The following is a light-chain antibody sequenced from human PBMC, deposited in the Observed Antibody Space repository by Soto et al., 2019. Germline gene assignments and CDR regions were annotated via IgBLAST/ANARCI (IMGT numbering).Light chain of an antibody. V-gene: IGKV1-5*01. CDR3: QQVNYYPFT. CDR2: AAV. J-gene: IGKJ4*01. Sequence: DIQMTQSPSTLSASVGDRVTITWRASQGISSWLAWYQQKPGKAPKLLIYAAVVLQDGVPSRFSGTGSATEFILIINGLQPEDFATYYCQQVNYYPFTFGGGTKVDIK. CDR1: QGISSW.